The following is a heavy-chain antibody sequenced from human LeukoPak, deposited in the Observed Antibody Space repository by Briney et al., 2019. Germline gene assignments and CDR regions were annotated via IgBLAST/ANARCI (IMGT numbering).Heavy chain of an antibody. J-gene: IGHJ5*02. CDR3: ARDHCSGGSCYSDTNWFDP. CDR1: GYTFTGYY. Sequence: GASMKVSCKASGYTFTGYYMHWVRQAPGQGLEWMGWINPNSGGTNYAQKFQGRVTMTRDTSISTAYMELSRLRSDDTAVYYCARDHCSGGSCYSDTNWFDPWGQGTLVTVSS. CDR2: INPNSGGT. D-gene: IGHD2-15*01. V-gene: IGHV1-2*02.